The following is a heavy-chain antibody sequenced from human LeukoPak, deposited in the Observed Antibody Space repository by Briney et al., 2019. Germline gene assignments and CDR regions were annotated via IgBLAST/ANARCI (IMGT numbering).Heavy chain of an antibody. CDR2: INHSGST. CDR1: GGSFSGYY. D-gene: IGHD4-23*01. CDR3: ARVVDDYGGTFDY. Sequence: SETLSLTCAVYGGSFSGYYWSWIRQPPGKGLEWMGEINHSGSTNYNPSLKSRVTISVDTSKNQFSLKLSSVTAADTAVYYCARVVDDYGGTFDYWGQGTLVTVSS. V-gene: IGHV4-34*01. J-gene: IGHJ4*02.